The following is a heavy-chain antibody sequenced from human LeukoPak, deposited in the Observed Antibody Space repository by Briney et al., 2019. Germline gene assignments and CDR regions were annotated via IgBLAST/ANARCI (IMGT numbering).Heavy chain of an antibody. Sequence: GGSLRLSCAASGFTVITNDMSWVRQAPGKGLEWVSVLYSDGNTKYAESVQGRFNISRDNSKNTLYLEMTSLSPDDTAVYYCARGVEPLAANTLAYWGEGTLVTVSS. D-gene: IGHD1-14*01. CDR2: LYSDGNT. J-gene: IGHJ4*02. CDR1: GFTVITND. V-gene: IGHV3-53*01. CDR3: ARGVEPLAANTLAY.